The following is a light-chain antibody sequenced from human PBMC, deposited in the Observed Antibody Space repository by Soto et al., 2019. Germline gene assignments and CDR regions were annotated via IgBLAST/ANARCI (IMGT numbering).Light chain of an antibody. CDR3: NSYAGSNNFL. Sequence: QSALTQPPSASGSPGQSVTISCTGTSSDVGGYNYVSWYQQHPGKAPKLMIYEVSKRSSGVPDRFSGSKSGNTASLTVSGLQAEDEADYYCNSYAGSNNFLFGTGTKVTVL. V-gene: IGLV2-8*01. CDR2: EVS. CDR1: SSDVGGYNY. J-gene: IGLJ1*01.